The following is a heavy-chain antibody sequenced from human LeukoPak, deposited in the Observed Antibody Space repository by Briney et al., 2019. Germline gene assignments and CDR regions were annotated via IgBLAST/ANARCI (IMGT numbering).Heavy chain of an antibody. D-gene: IGHD1-26*01. CDR2: IWYDGNNK. CDR3: ARDLYRRAFDY. J-gene: IGHJ4*02. V-gene: IGHV3-33*01. CDR1: GLTFSNYD. Sequence: PGRSLRLSCAASGLTFSNYDMHWVRQAPGKGLEWVAVIWYDGNNKYYADSVKGRFTISRDISKNTLYLQMNSLRAEDTAVYYCARDLYRRAFDYWGQGTLVTVSS.